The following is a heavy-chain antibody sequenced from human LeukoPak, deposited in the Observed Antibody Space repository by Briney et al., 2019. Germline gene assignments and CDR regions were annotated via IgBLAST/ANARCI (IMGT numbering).Heavy chain of an antibody. CDR3: TRHYYDDSSGSPVDY. CDR1: GFTFSSYA. J-gene: IGHJ4*02. V-gene: IGHV3-49*04. D-gene: IGHD3-22*01. Sequence: GGSLRLSCAASGFTFSSYAMSWVRQAPGKGLEWEGLIRSKAYGGTTEYAASVKGRFTISRNDSKSIAYLQMNSLKTEDTAVYYCTRHYYDDSSGSPVDYWGQGTLVTVSS. CDR2: IRSKAYGGTT.